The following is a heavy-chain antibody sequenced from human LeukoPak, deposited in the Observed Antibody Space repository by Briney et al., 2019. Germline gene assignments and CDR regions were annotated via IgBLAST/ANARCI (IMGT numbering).Heavy chain of an antibody. J-gene: IGHJ5*02. Sequence: PSETLSLTCTVSGGSISISNYYWGWIRQPPGKGLEWIGSMSYSGRTYYNPSLKTRVTVSLDTSKNQFSLNLISVTAADTAVYYCARSPQGTATTANWLDPWGQGTLATVSS. CDR3: ARSPQGTATTANWLDP. CDR1: GGSISISNYY. D-gene: IGHD4-17*01. CDR2: MSYSGRT. V-gene: IGHV4-39*07.